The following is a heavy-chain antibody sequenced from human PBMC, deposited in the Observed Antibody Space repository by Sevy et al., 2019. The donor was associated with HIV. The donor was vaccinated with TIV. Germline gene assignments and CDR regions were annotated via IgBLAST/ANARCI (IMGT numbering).Heavy chain of an antibody. D-gene: IGHD3-3*01. V-gene: IGHV3-30-3*01. CDR1: GFTFSSYA. CDR3: ARDRRGRGSGYDVDWFDP. Sequence: GGSLRLSCAASGFTFSSYAMHWVRQAPGKGLEWVAVISYDGSNKYYADSVKGRFTISRGNSKNTLYLQMNSLRAEDTAVYYGARDRRGRGSGYDVDWFDPWGQGTLVTVSS. CDR2: ISYDGSNK. J-gene: IGHJ5*02.